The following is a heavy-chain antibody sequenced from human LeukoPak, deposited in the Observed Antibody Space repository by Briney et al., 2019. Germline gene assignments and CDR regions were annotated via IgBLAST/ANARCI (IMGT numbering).Heavy chain of an antibody. Sequence: TGGSLRLSCAASGFTFDVYAMHWVRQAPGKGLEWVSLISWDGGATYYADSVKGRFTISRDNSKSSLYLQLNSLRSEDTALYYCAKGHCSGGSCYVLDSWGQGTLVTVSS. V-gene: IGHV3-43D*04. J-gene: IGHJ4*02. CDR3: AKGHCSGGSCYVLDS. CDR1: GFTFDVYA. D-gene: IGHD2-15*01. CDR2: ISWDGGAT.